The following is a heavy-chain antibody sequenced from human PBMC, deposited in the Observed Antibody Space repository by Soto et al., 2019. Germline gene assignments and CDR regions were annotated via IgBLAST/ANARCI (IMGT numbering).Heavy chain of an antibody. CDR1: GFTFSSYG. V-gene: IGHV3-33*08. D-gene: IGHD6-13*01. CDR2: IWYDGSNK. CDR3: ARDGQQLEGGMDV. J-gene: IGHJ6*02. Sequence: GGSLRLSCAASGFTFSSYGMHWVRQAPGKGLEWVAVIWYDGSNKYYADSVKGRFTISRDNSKNTLYLQMNSLRAEDTAVYYCARDGQQLEGGMDVWGQGTTVTV.